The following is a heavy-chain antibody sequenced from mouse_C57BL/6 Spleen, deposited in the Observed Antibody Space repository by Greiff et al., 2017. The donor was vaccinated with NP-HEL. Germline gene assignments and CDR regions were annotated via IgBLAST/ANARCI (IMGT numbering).Heavy chain of an antibody. Sequence: QVQLQQPGAELVKPGASVKLSCKASGYTFTSYWMHWVKQRPGQGLEWIGMIHPNSGSPNYTEKFQSKATMTADTSSSTAYMQLSSLTSEDSAVYYCARDLYYGSSNLDYWGQGTTLTVSS. D-gene: IGHD1-1*01. CDR1: GYTFTSYW. CDR3: ARDLYYGSSNLDY. CDR2: IHPNSGSP. V-gene: IGHV1-64*01. J-gene: IGHJ2*01.